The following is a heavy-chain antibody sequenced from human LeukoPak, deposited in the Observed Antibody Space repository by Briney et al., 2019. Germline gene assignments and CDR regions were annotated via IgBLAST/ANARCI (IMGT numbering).Heavy chain of an antibody. Sequence: ASVKLSCKASGYTFTSYCISWVRQAPRQGLEWMGWISAYNGNTNYAQKLQGRVTMTTHTSTSTAYMELRSLRSDDTAVYYCARVVVVAATIDYWGQGTLVTVSS. J-gene: IGHJ4*02. CDR2: ISAYNGNT. CDR3: ARVVVVAATIDY. CDR1: GYTFTSYC. V-gene: IGHV1-18*01. D-gene: IGHD2-15*01.